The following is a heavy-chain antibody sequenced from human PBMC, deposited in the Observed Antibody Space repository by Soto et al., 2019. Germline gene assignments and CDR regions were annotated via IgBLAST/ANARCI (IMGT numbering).Heavy chain of an antibody. J-gene: IGHJ4*02. Sequence: QVQLVQSGAEVKKPGSSVKVSCKASGGTFSSYTISWVRQAPGQGLEWMGRIIPILGIANYAQKFQGRVTITADKSTSTAYMELSSLRSEDTAVYYCARDHLDSSSAGGVPGYWGQGTLVTVSS. CDR3: ARDHLDSSSAGGVPGY. CDR2: IIPILGIA. D-gene: IGHD6-6*01. V-gene: IGHV1-69*08. CDR1: GGTFSSYT.